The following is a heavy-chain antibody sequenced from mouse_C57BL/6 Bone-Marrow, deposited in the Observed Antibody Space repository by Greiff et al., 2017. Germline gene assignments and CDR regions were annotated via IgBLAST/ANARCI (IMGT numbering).Heavy chain of an antibody. V-gene: IGHV5-6*01. D-gene: IGHD2-3*01. CDR2: ISSGGSYT. CDR1: GFTFSSYG. CDR3: ADGYPWFAY. J-gene: IGHJ3*01. Sequence: EVQGVESGGDLVKPGGSLKLSCAASGFTFSSYGMSWVRQTPDKRLEWVATISSGGSYTYYPDSVKGRFTISRDNAKNTLYLQMSSLKSEDTAMYYCADGYPWFAYWGQGTRVTVTA.